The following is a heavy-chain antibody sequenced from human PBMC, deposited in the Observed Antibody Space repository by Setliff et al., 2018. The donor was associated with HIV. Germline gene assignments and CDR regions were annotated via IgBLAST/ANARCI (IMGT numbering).Heavy chain of an antibody. V-gene: IGHV4-4*08. D-gene: IGHD3-16*01. CDR1: GGSIGGYY. CDR3: ARVRSHGSAYDAFDV. CDR2: IYSGGST. J-gene: IGHJ3*01. Sequence: NPSETLSLTCTVSGGSIGGYYWSWIRQPPGTGLEWLGCIYSGGSTNYNPSLESRVTISLETSKNQFSLRLTSVTAADTSVYYCARVRSHGSAYDAFDVWGPGTMVTVSS.